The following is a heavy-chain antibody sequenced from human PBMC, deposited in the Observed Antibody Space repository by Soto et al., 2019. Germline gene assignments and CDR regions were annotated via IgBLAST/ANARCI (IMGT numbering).Heavy chain of an antibody. J-gene: IGHJ5*02. V-gene: IGHV3-49*05. CDR1: GFTFGDYA. D-gene: IGHD3-10*01. Sequence: EMQLVESGGGQVKPGRSLRLSCTGSGFTFGDYAVSWFRQTPGKGLECVGFIRSERYGGTADYAASVQGRFTISRDDSKSVAYLQMNSLESEDTGMYYCSTIPRNRYGHPFDRWGQGTLVTVSS. CDR3: STIPRNRYGHPFDR. CDR2: IRSERYGGTA.